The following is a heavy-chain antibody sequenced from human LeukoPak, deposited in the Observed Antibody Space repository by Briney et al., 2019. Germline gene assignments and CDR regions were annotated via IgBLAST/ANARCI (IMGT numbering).Heavy chain of an antibody. CDR1: GGSISSGSYY. J-gene: IGHJ4*02. CDR3: ARTGDSPFDY. V-gene: IGHV4-61*02. Sequence: SETLSLTCTVFGGSISSGSYYWSWIRQPAGKALEWIGRIYTTGSTNYNPSLESRVTISVDTSKNQFSLNLNSVTAADTAVYYCARTGDSPFDYWGQGTLVTVSS. CDR2: IYTTGST.